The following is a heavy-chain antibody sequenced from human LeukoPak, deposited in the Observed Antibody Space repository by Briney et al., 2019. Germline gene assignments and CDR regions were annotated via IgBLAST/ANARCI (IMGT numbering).Heavy chain of an antibody. CDR1: GFSFSTHW. D-gene: IGHD3-3*01. CDR3: ASGLLDDFWSGHF. Sequence: GGSLRLSCAASGFSFSTHWMSWVRLAPGKGPEWVANIKYDGSEKYYVDSVKGRFTISRDNAKNSLYLHMNSLRAEDTAVYYCASGLLDDFWSGHFWGQGTLVTVSS. J-gene: IGHJ4*02. V-gene: IGHV3-7*01. CDR2: IKYDGSEK.